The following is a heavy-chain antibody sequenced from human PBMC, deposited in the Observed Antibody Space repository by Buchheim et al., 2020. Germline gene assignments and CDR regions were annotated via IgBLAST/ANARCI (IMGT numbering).Heavy chain of an antibody. J-gene: IGHJ6*02. D-gene: IGHD4-11*01. CDR2: TSSSSSAL. CDR1: EFTFSSYT. CDR3: ARDRLEYYYYGMDV. V-gene: IGHV3-48*01. Sequence: EVQLVESGGGLVQPGGSLRLSCAASEFTFSSYTMNWVREARGKGLEGVSYTSSSSSALYYADSVKGRFTISRDNAKNSLYLQMNSLRAEDTAVYYCARDRLEYYYYGMDVWGRGTT.